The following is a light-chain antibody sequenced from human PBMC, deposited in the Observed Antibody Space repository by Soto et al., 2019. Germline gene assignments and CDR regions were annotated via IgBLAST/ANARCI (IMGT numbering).Light chain of an antibody. CDR3: QQYNNLPRT. J-gene: IGKJ4*02. V-gene: IGKV3-15*01. Sequence: EIVMTQSPATLSVSPGESATLSCRASQSVSRNLAWYQQKPGQAPSLLIYDASTRATGIPVRFSGSGSGTEFTLNISSLQSEDLAVYYCQQYNNLPRTFGRGTKVEIK. CDR2: DAS. CDR1: QSVSRN.